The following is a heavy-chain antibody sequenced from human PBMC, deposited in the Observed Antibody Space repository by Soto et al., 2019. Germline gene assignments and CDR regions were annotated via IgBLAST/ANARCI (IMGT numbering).Heavy chain of an antibody. D-gene: IGHD3-22*01. J-gene: IGHJ4*02. V-gene: IGHV5-10-1*01. CDR3: ARQIYDSDTGPNFQYYFDS. Sequence: GESLKISCKGSGYSFAVYWITWVLQKPWKGLEWMGRIDPSDSQTYYSPSFRGHVTISVTKSITTVFLQWSSLRASDTAMYYCARQIYDSDTGPNFQYYFDSWGQGTPVTVSS. CDR1: GYSFAVYW. CDR2: IDPSDSQT.